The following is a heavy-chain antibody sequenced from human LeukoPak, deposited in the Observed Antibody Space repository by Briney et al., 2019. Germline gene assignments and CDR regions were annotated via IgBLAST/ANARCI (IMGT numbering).Heavy chain of an antibody. D-gene: IGHD4-17*01. V-gene: IGHV1-69*13. CDR3: ARHYGDYSVYFDY. CDR1: GGTFSSYA. J-gene: IGHJ4*02. CDR2: IIPISGTA. Sequence: SVKVSCKASGGTFSSYAISWVRQAPGQGLEWMGGIIPISGTANYAQKFQGRVTITADESTSTAYMELSSLRSEDTAVYYCARHYGDYSVYFDYWGQGTLVTVSS.